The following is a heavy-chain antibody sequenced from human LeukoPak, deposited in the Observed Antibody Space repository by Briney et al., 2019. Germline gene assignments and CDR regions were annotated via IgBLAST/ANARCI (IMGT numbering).Heavy chain of an antibody. CDR3: ARGGQLAVPDPFDS. Sequence: SETLSLTCTLSGGSLRSHYWSWIRPPPGKALEWLGHIYYSGSTTYSPSLKSRLTISVDTSRNQFSLSLISVTAADTAVYYCARGGQLAVPDPFDSWGQRALVTVSS. CDR2: IYYSGST. J-gene: IGHJ4*02. D-gene: IGHD6-19*01. CDR1: GGSLRSHY. V-gene: IGHV4-59*11.